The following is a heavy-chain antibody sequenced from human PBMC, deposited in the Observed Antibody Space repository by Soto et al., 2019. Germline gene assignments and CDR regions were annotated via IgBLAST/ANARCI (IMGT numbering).Heavy chain of an antibody. CDR2: INHNPGAT. J-gene: IGHJ4*01. CDR1: GDTFTANY. Sequence: ASAKISCKTSGDTFTANYLHCGRHAPGQGLEWMRWINHNPGATHYALKSQDRVTMTRATTISTVYIQLSRLRTADTAIYYCARGGRGVPRIAKDNWGQGTLVTVSS. D-gene: IGHD3-16*01. CDR3: ARGGRGVPRIAKDN. V-gene: IGHV1-2*02.